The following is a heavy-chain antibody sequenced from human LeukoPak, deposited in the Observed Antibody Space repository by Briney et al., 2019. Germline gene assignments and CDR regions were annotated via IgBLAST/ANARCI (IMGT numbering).Heavy chain of an antibody. CDR2: TSYSEGT. CDR1: GGSVSRGGYY. V-gene: IGHV4-31*03. CDR3: AAADWESFYFDS. Sequence: SETLSLTCTVSGGSVSRGGYYWNWIRQHPGKGLEWIGFTSYSEGTYYNPSLMSRVTISVDRSQNQFSLKMRDVTAADTAVYFCAAADWESFYFDSWGQGALVAVSS. D-gene: IGHD1-26*01. J-gene: IGHJ4*02.